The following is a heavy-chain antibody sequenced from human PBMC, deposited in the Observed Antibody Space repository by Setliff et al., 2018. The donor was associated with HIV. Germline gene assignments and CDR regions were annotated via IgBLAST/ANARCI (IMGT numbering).Heavy chain of an antibody. Sequence: LRLSCAASGFTFSTSEMNWVRQAPGKGLEWVSYISGSGSTIYYADSVRGRFTISRDNAKNSLYLQMIGLRAEDTAVYYCAYYSLGSFYLGYYYYHGMDVWGLGTTVTVSS. J-gene: IGHJ6*02. CDR3: AYYSLGSFYLGYYYYHGMDV. CDR1: GFTFSTSE. V-gene: IGHV3-48*03. D-gene: IGHD3-10*01. CDR2: ISGSGSTI.